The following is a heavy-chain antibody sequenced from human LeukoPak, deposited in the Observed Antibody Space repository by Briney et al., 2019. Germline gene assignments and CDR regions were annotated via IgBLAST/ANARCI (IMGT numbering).Heavy chain of an antibody. CDR2: ISSSGSTI. D-gene: IGHD1-1*01. CDR1: GFTFSSYE. CDR3: ARKLSGGPYFDY. Sequence: PSGGSLRLSCAASGFTFSSYEMNWVRQAPGKGLEWVSYISSSGSTIYYADSVKGRFTISRDNAKNTLYLQMNSLRAEDTAVYYCARKLSGGPYFDYWGQGTLVTVSS. J-gene: IGHJ4*02. V-gene: IGHV3-48*03.